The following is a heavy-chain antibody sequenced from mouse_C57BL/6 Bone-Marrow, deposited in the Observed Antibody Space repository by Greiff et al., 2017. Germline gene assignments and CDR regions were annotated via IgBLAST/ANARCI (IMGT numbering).Heavy chain of an antibody. CDR2: IYPGSGNT. CDR3: ASLGDY. V-gene: IGHV1-76*01. CDR1: GYTFTDYY. Sequence: VMLVESGAELVRPGASVKLSCKASGYTFTDYYINWVKQRPGQGLEWIARIYPGSGNTYYNEKFKGKATLTAEKSSSTAYMQLSSLTSEDYAVYFCASLGDYWGQGTTLTVSS. D-gene: IGHD3-3*01. J-gene: IGHJ2*01.